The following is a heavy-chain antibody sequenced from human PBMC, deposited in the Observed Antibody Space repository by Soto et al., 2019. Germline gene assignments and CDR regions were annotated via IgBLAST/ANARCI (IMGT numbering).Heavy chain of an antibody. D-gene: IGHD2-2*01. CDR1: GFTFSSYA. V-gene: IGHV3-30-3*01. Sequence: QVQLVESGGGVVQPGRSLRLSCAASGFTFSSYAMHWVRQAPGKGLEWVAVISYDGSNKYYADSVKGRFTISRDNSKITLYLQMNSLRAEDTAVYYCARDFGPVYQLLWYNWFDPWGQGTLVTVSS. CDR3: ARDFGPVYQLLWYNWFDP. J-gene: IGHJ5*02. CDR2: ISYDGSNK.